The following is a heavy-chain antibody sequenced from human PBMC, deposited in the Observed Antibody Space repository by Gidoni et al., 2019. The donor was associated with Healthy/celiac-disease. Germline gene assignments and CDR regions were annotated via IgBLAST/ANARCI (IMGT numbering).Heavy chain of an antibody. J-gene: IGHJ6*02. V-gene: IGHV4-4*07. CDR2: IYTSGST. Sequence: QVQLQASGPGLVTPSETLSLPCTVSGGSISSYSWRRIRQPAGTGLEWIGRIYTSGSTNYNPSRKSRVTMSVDTSKNQFSLKLSSVTAADTAVYYCARDGYYYDSSGYPYYYYGMDVWGQGTTVTVSS. CDR3: ARDGYYYDSSGYPYYYYGMDV. D-gene: IGHD3-22*01. CDR1: GGSISSYS.